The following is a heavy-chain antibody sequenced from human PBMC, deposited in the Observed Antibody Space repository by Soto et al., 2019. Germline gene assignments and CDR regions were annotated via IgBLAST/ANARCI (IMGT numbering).Heavy chain of an antibody. V-gene: IGHV1-69*12. Sequence: QVQLVQSGAEVKKPGSSVKVSCKASGGTFSSYAISWVRQAPGQGLEWMGGIIPIFGTANYAQKFQGRVTITANEXXSXDXXELSSLRTEDTAVYCCARGGYGSRSYYYYYYGMDVWGQGTTVTVSS. J-gene: IGHJ6*02. CDR3: ARGGYGSRSYYYYYYGMDV. CDR2: IIPIFGTA. D-gene: IGHD3-10*01. CDR1: GGTFSSYA.